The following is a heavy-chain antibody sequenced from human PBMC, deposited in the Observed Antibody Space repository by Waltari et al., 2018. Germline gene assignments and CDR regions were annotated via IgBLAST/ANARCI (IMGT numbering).Heavy chain of an antibody. V-gene: IGHV4-38-2*01. CDR1: GYSISSGYY. Sequence: QVQLQESGPGLVKPSETLSLTCAVSGYSISSGYYWGWIRRPHGTGPVWIGGIYHSGSNYSSPALKSRVTISVDTSKNQFSLKLSSVTAADTAVYYCASMKYCTNGVCYWFDPWGQGTLVTVSS. D-gene: IGHD2-8*01. CDR2: IYHSGSN. J-gene: IGHJ5*02. CDR3: ASMKYCTNGVCYWFDP.